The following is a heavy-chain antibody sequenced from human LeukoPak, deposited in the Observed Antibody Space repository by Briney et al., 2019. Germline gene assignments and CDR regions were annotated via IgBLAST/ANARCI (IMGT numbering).Heavy chain of an antibody. D-gene: IGHD3-10*01. CDR1: GGSMNNYY. CDR2: ISYSGST. J-gene: IGHJ4*02. CDR3: ASQKLLWFGGLSYFDY. V-gene: IGHV4-59*01. Sequence: SETLSLTCTVSGGSMNNYYWSWVRQSPEKGLEWIGYISYSGSTNSNPSLKSRVTISLDTSKNQFSLKLTSVTAADTAVYYCASQKLLWFGGLSYFDYWGQGTLVTVSS.